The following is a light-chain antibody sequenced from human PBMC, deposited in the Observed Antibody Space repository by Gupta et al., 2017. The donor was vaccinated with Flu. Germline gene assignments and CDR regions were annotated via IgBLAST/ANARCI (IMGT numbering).Light chain of an antibody. CDR1: QSIGQY. CDR2: DAS. V-gene: IGKV3-11*01. Sequence: EIALTQSPVTLSLSPGERATLSCRASQSIGQYLAWYQLKPGQPPRLLIYDASNRATDVPDRFSGVWYGADFTLTINRVQPEDFAVYYCQLLSSEPPTWTFGQGSRVEI. J-gene: IGKJ1*01. CDR3: QLLSSEPPTWT.